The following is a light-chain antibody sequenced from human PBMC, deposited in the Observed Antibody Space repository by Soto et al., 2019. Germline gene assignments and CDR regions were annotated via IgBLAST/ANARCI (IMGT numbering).Light chain of an antibody. V-gene: IGKV4-1*01. CDR1: QSILYSPNNKNY. J-gene: IGKJ1*01. CDR3: QQYYTSPWT. Sequence: DIVMTQSPDSLAVSLGERATINCKSSQSILYSPNNKNYLAWFQQKPGQPPKLLFYWASTRESGVPDRFSGGGSGTDFNLTISSLQAEDVAVYYCQQYYTSPWTFGQGTKVEIK. CDR2: WAS.